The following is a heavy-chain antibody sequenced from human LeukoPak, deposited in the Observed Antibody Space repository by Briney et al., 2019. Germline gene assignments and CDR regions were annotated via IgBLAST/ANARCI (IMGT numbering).Heavy chain of an antibody. CDR1: GYTFTTYG. CDR3: ARAGIIVVAGATPVGSGFEY. D-gene: IGHD2-15*01. CDR2: ISAHKGDT. J-gene: IGHJ4*02. V-gene: IGHV1-18*01. Sequence: ASVKVSCKTSGYTFTTYGISWLRQAPGQGLEWMGWISAHKGDTEYAQKFQGRVTMTRDTSTSTAYMELQSLTSDDTAVYYCARAGIIVVAGATPVGSGFEYWGQGALITVPS.